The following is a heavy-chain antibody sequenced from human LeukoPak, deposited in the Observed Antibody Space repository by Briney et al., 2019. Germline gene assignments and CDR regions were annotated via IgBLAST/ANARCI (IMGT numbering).Heavy chain of an antibody. V-gene: IGHV1-69*04. D-gene: IGHD3-10*01. CDR1: GGSFISYA. CDR2: IIPILTEA. Sequence: ASVKVSCKASGGSFISYAISWVRQAPGQGLEWMGRIIPILTEADYAQKFQGRVTITADKFKTTVYMGMSSLRSEDTAVYYCARGIRGVPPDYYYYGMDVWGQGTTVTVSS. CDR3: ARGIRGVPPDYYYYGMDV. J-gene: IGHJ6*02.